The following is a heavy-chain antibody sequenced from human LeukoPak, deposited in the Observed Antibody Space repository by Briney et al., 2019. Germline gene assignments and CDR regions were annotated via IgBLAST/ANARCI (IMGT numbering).Heavy chain of an antibody. J-gene: IGHJ4*02. CDR3: ARESVFVSYFDY. CDR1: GYSISSGYY. CDR2: IYHSGST. V-gene: IGHV4-38-2*02. Sequence: SETLSLTCTVSGYSISSGYYWGWIRQPPGKGLEWVGSIYHSGSTYYNPSLKSRVTISVDTSKNQFPLKLSSVTAADTAVYYCARESVFVSYFDYWGQGTLVTVSS. D-gene: IGHD5/OR15-5a*01.